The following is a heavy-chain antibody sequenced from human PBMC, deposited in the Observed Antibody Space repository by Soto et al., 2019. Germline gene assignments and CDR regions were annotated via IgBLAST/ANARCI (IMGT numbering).Heavy chain of an antibody. Sequence: SETLSLTCTVSGGSISSYYWSWIRQPPGKGLEWIGYLYYSGITNYNPSLKSRVTISVDTSKNQFSLKLSSVTAADTAVYYCARAGRRYSSAWYEDYWGQGTLVTVSS. D-gene: IGHD6-19*01. V-gene: IGHV4-59*01. CDR2: LYYSGIT. J-gene: IGHJ4*02. CDR3: ARAGRRYSSAWYEDY. CDR1: GGSISSYY.